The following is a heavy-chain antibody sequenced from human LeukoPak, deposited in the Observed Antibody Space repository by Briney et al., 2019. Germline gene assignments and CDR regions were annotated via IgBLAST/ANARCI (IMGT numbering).Heavy chain of an antibody. CDR3: ARDPAMIVANWFDP. D-gene: IGHD3-22*01. J-gene: IGHJ5*02. CDR2: IIPIFGIA. V-gene: IGHV1-69*05. CDR1: GGTFSSYA. Sequence: ASVKVSCKASGGTFSSYAISWVRQAPGQGLEWMGRIIPIFGIANYAQKFQGRVTITTDESTSTAYMELSSLRSEDTAVYYCARDPAMIVANWFDPWGQGTLVTVSS.